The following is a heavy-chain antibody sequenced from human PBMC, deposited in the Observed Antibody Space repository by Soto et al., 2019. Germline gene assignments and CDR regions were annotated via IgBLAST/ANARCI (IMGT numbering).Heavy chain of an antibody. Sequence: PSETLSLTCTVSGGSISSYYWSWIRQPAGKGLEWIGRVSTNGATNYNPSLESRVTMSVDTSKNQFSLKLTSVTAADTAVYFCARADYEILTGSYAMDVWGQGTTVTVSS. CDR3: ARADYEILTGSYAMDV. CDR1: GGSISSYY. CDR2: VSTNGAT. J-gene: IGHJ6*02. D-gene: IGHD3-9*01. V-gene: IGHV4-4*07.